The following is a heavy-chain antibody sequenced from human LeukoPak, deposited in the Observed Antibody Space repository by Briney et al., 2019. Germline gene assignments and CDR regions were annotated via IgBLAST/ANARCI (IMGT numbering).Heavy chain of an antibody. CDR1: GFTFSSYG. CDR2: IRYDGSNK. V-gene: IGHV3-30*02. J-gene: IGHJ6*03. D-gene: IGHD3-3*01. CDR3: AKDMRLYYDFWSGYHLVYYMDV. Sequence: GGSLRLSCAASGFTFSSYGMHWVRQAPGKGLEWVAFIRYDGSNKYYADSVKGRFTISRDNSKNTLYLQMNSLRAEDTAVYYCAKDMRLYYDFWSGYHLVYYMDVWGKGTTVTVSS.